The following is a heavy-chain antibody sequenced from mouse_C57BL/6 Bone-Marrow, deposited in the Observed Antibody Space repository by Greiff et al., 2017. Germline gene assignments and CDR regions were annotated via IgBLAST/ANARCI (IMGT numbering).Heavy chain of an antibody. CDR3: ARDDGYYAAWFAY. D-gene: IGHD2-3*01. CDR1: GYSITSGYY. Sequence: EVKLMESGPGLVKPSQSLSLTCSVTGYSITSGYYWNWIRQFPGNKLEWMGYISYDGSNNYNPSLKNRISITRDTSKNQFFLKLNSVTTEDTATYYCARDDGYYAAWFAYWGQGTLVTVSA. CDR2: ISYDGSN. J-gene: IGHJ3*01. V-gene: IGHV3-6*01.